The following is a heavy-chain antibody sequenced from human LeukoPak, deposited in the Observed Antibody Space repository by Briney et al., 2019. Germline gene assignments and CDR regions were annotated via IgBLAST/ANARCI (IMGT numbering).Heavy chain of an antibody. V-gene: IGHV1-46*01. CDR1: GYTFTSYY. J-gene: IGHJ5*02. CDR3: ARGTLIAVAGTNWFDP. D-gene: IGHD6-19*01. CDR2: INPSGGST. Sequence: ASVKVSCKASGYTFTSYYMHWVRQAPGQGLEWMGIINPSGGSTSYAQKFQGRVTMTRDMSTSTVYMELSSLRSEDTAVYYCARGTLIAVAGTNWFDPWGQGTLVTVSS.